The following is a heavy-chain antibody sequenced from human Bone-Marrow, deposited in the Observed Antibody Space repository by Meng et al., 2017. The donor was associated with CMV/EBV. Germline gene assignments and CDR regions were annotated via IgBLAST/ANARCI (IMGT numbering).Heavy chain of an antibody. CDR2: ISWDGGST. D-gene: IGHD3-3*01. V-gene: IGHV3-43*02. J-gene: IGHJ4*02. CDR1: GFTFSSYA. CDR3: AKGSGGGWSGYYTGFDY. Sequence: GGSLRLSCAASGFTFSSYAMSWVRQAPGKGLEWVSLISWDGGSTYYADSVKGRFTISRDNSKNSLYLQMNSLRTEDTALYYCAKGSGGGWSGYYTGFDYWGQGTLVTGSS.